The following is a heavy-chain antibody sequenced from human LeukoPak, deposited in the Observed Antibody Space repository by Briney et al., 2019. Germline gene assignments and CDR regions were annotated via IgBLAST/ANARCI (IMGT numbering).Heavy chain of an antibody. V-gene: IGHV3-30*04. CDR2: ISYDGSNK. CDR1: GFTFSSYA. D-gene: IGHD6-13*01. CDR3: ASGYSSSWYFVD. J-gene: IGHJ4*02. Sequence: PGGSLRLSCAASGFTFSSYAMHWVRQAPGKGLEWVAVISYDGSNKYYADSVKARFTISRDNSKNTLYLQMNSLRAEDTAVYYCASGYSSSWYFVDWGQGTLVTVSS.